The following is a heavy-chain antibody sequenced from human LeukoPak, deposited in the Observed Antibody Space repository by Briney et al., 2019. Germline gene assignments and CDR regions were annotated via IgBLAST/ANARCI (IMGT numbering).Heavy chain of an antibody. CDR2: IYYSGST. CDR3: ARATVYDFWSGYYEFDY. Sequence: SETLSLTCTVSGGSISSYYWSWIRQPPGKGLEWIGYIYYSGSTNYNPSLKCRVTISVDTSKNQFSLKLSSVTAADTAVYYCARATVYDFWSGYYEFDYWGQGTLVTVSS. V-gene: IGHV4-59*01. J-gene: IGHJ4*02. CDR1: GGSISSYY. D-gene: IGHD3-3*01.